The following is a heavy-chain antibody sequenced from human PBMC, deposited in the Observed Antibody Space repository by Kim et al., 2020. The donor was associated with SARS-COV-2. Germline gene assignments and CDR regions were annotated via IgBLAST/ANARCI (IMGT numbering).Heavy chain of an antibody. CDR3: ARQVPGADRRFDY. V-gene: IGHV4-4*07. CDR2: IHASGRT. J-gene: IGHJ4*02. D-gene: IGHD6-19*01. Sequence: SETLSLICTVSGGSFSSYHWSWIRQSAGKGLEWKGRIHASGRTNYNPSLKSRLTMSVDTSKHQMSLKLSSVTAADTAMYYCARQVPGADRRFDYWGQGILVTVSS. CDR1: GGSFSSYH.